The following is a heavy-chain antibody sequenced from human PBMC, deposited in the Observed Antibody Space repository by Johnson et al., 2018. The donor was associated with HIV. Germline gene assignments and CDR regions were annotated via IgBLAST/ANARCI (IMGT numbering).Heavy chain of an antibody. CDR3: AKSPGKDHGGNSGGFDI. V-gene: IGHV3-30-3*02. D-gene: IGHD4/OR15-4a*01. Sequence: QVQLVESGGGVVQPGRSLRLSCAASGFTFGDSAIHWVRQAPGKGLEWVAVLSYDGSNEYYADSVKGRFTISRDNSKNTVYLQMNSLRVEDTAVYYCAKSPGKDHGGNSGGFDIRGQGTMVTVSS. CDR2: LSYDGSNE. J-gene: IGHJ3*02. CDR1: GFTFGDSA.